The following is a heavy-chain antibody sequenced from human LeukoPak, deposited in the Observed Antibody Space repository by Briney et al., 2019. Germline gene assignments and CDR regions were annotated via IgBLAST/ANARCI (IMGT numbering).Heavy chain of an antibody. Sequence: PGGSLRLSCAASGFTFSSYSMNWVRQAPGKGLEWVSSISSTSSYIYYADSVKRRFTISRDNAKNSLYLQMNSLRAEDTAVYYCARILLWFGDPTVGDYWGQGTLVTVSS. CDR3: ARILLWFGDPTVGDY. D-gene: IGHD3-10*01. J-gene: IGHJ4*02. CDR1: GFTFSSYS. V-gene: IGHV3-21*01. CDR2: ISSTSSYI.